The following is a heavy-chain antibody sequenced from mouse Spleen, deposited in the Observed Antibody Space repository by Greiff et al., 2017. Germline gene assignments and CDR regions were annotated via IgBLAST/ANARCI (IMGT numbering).Heavy chain of an antibody. J-gene: IGHJ3*01. Sequence: EVQLQQSGPGLVKPSQSLSLTCSVTGYSITSGYYWNWIRQFPGNKLEWMGYISYDGSNNYNPSLKNRISITRDTSKNQFFLKLNSVTTEDTATYYCARGRNYYGSSPAWFAYWGQGTLVTVSA. CDR1: GYSITSGYY. CDR3: ARGRNYYGSSPAWFAY. D-gene: IGHD1-1*01. V-gene: IGHV3-6*01. CDR2: ISYDGSN.